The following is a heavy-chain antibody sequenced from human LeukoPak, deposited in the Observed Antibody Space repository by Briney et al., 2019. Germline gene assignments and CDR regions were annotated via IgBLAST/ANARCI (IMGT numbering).Heavy chain of an antibody. CDR2: IWYDGSNK. J-gene: IGHJ4*02. D-gene: IGHD3-22*01. Sequence: GGSLRLSCAASGFTFSSYGMHWVRQAPGKGLEWVAVIWYDGSNKYYADSVKGRFTISRDNSKNTLYLQMNSLRAEDTAVYYCARDFRTYYYDSSGYFDYWGQGTLVTVSS. CDR3: ARDFRTYYYDSSGYFDY. V-gene: IGHV3-33*01. CDR1: GFTFSSYG.